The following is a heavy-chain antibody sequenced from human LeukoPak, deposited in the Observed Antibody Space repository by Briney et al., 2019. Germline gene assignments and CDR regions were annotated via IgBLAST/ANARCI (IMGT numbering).Heavy chain of an antibody. CDR3: ARDFEQQLPQGS. J-gene: IGHJ4*02. V-gene: IGHV3-33*01. D-gene: IGHD6-13*01. CDR2: ICYDGSNK. CDR1: GFTFSSYG. Sequence: GGSLRLSCAASGFTFSSYGMHWVRQAPGKGLEWVAVICYDGSNKYYADSVKGRFTISRDNSKNTLYLQMNSLRAEDTAVYYCARDFEQQLPQGSWGQGTLVTVSS.